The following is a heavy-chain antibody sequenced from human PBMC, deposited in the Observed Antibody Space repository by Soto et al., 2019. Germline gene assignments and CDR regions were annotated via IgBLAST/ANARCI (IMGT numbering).Heavy chain of an antibody. CDR3: ARMMVWFGEHAFDI. Sequence: SETLSLTYAVYGGSSSGSYWRWIRPPPGKGLEWIGEINHSGSTNYNPSLKSRVTISVDTSKNQFSLKLSSVTAADTAVYYCARMMVWFGEHAFDIWGQGTMVTVSS. CDR1: GGSSSGSY. V-gene: IGHV4-34*01. J-gene: IGHJ3*02. D-gene: IGHD3-10*01. CDR2: INHSGST.